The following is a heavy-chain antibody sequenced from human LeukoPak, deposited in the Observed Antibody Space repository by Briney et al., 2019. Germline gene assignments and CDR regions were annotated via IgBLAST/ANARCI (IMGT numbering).Heavy chain of an antibody. Sequence: GGSLRLSCAASGFTFSSYGMHWVRQAPGKGLEWVAFIRYDGSNKYYADSVKGRFTISRDNSKNTLYLQMNSLRAEDTAVYYCASRWGGYYGHNYMDVWGKGTTVTVSS. D-gene: IGHD1-26*01. CDR3: ASRWGGYYGHNYMDV. V-gene: IGHV3-30*02. CDR2: IRYDGSNK. J-gene: IGHJ6*03. CDR1: GFTFSSYG.